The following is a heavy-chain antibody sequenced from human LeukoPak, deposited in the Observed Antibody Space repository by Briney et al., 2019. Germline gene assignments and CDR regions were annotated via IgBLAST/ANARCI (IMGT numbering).Heavy chain of an antibody. CDR3: ARLTRYCSGGSCYRHFDY. CDR2: ISSSGSTI. J-gene: IGHJ4*02. D-gene: IGHD2-15*01. CDR1: GFTFSSYE. V-gene: IGHV3-48*03. Sequence: PGGSLRLSCAASGFTFSSYEMNWVRQAPGKGLEWVSYISSSGSTIYYADSVKGRFTISRDNAKNSLYLQMNSLRAEDTAVYYCARLTRYCSGGSCYRHFDYWGQGTLATVSS.